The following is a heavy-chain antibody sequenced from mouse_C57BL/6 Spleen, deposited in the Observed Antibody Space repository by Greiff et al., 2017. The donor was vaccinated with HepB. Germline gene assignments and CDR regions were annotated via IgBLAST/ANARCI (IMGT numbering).Heavy chain of an antibody. V-gene: IGHV1-18*01. CDR1: GYTFTDYN. D-gene: IGHD2-5*01. J-gene: IGHJ1*03. Sequence: EVQLQQSGPELVKPGASVKIPCKASGYTFTDYNMDWVKQSHGKSLEWIGDINPNNGGTIYNQKFKGKATLTVDKSSSTAYMELRSLTSEDTAVYYCAICAYYSNFSSYWYFDVWGTGTTVTVSS. CDR2: INPNNGGT. CDR3: AICAYYSNFSSYWYFDV.